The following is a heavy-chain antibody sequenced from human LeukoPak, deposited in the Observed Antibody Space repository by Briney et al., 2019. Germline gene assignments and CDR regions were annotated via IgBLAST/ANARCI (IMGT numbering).Heavy chain of an antibody. Sequence: SETLSLTCTVSGGSISSGDYYWSWIRQPPGKGLEWIGYIYYSGSTYYNPSLKSRVTISVDTSKNQFSLKLSSVTAADTAVYYCARAQVAPYCSSTSCYTFWFDPWGQGTLVTVSS. CDR2: IYYSGST. D-gene: IGHD2-2*02. CDR1: GGSISSGDYY. V-gene: IGHV4-30-4*01. CDR3: ARAQVAPYCSSTSCYTFWFDP. J-gene: IGHJ5*02.